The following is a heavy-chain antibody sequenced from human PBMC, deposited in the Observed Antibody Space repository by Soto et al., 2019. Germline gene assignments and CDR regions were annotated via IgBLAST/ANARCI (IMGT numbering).Heavy chain of an antibody. J-gene: IGHJ6*02. D-gene: IGHD3-16*02. Sequence: EVQLVESGGGLVQPGGSLRLSCAASGFTFSSYSMNWVRQAPGKGLEWVSYISSSSSTIYYADSVKGRFTISRDNDKNSLYLQMNSLRDEDTAVYYCARSGDYVWGSYRHMYYYYGMDVWGQGTTVTVSS. V-gene: IGHV3-48*02. CDR1: GFTFSSYS. CDR3: ARSGDYVWGSYRHMYYYYGMDV. CDR2: ISSSSSTI.